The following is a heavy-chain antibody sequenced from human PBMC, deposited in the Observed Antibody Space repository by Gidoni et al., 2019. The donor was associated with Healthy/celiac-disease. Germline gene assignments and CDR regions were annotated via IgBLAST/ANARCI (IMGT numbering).Heavy chain of an antibody. V-gene: IGHV4-59*01. Sequence: QVQLQESGPGLVKPSETLSITCTVSGGSISSYYWSWIRQPPGKGLEWIGYIYYSGSTNYNPSLKSRVTISVDTSKNQFSLKLSSVTAADTAVYYCARARNYYYGSGSYPYYFDYWGQGTLVTVSS. J-gene: IGHJ4*02. CDR2: IYYSGST. CDR1: GGSISSYY. CDR3: ARARNYYYGSGSYPYYFDY. D-gene: IGHD3-10*01.